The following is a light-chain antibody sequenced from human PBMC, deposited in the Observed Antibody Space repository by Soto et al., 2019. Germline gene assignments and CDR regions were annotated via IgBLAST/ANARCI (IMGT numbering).Light chain of an antibody. CDR1: SSNIGAGYD. Sequence: QSVLTQPPSVSGAPGQRVTISCTGSSSNIGAGYDVHWYQHRPGTAPKLLIFGNSNRPSGVPVPGRFSGSKSGTSPYLALTGLQAEDEGDYYCQSSESTPDARYVFGTGTKLTVL. J-gene: IGLJ1*01. CDR3: QSSESTPDARYV. CDR2: GNS. V-gene: IGLV1-40*01.